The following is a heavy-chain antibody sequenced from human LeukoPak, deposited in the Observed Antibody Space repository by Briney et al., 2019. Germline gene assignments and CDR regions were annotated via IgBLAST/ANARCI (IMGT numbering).Heavy chain of an antibody. V-gene: IGHV3-23*01. J-gene: IGHJ5*02. CDR3: AKDRSSSWYGGWFYP. CDR1: GFTFSSYA. Sequence: PGGSLRLSCAASGFTFSSYAMSWVRQAPGKGLEWVSAISGSGGSTYYADSVKGRFTISRDNSKNTLYLQMNSLRAEDTAVYYCAKDRSSSWYGGWFYPWGQGTLVTVSS. CDR2: ISGSGGST. D-gene: IGHD6-13*01.